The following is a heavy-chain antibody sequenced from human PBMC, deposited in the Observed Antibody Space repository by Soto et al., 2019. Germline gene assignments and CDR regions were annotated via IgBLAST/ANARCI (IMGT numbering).Heavy chain of an antibody. D-gene: IGHD3-9*01. CDR2: ISSSSSYI. CDR3: ARERIPSHDILTGYSGRPNAFDI. V-gene: IGHV3-21*01. CDR1: GFTFSSYS. Sequence: GGSLRLSCAASGFTFSSYSMNWVRQAPGKGLEWVSSISSSSSYIYYADSVKGRFTISRDNTKNSLYLQMNSLRAEDTAVYYCARERIPSHDILTGYSGRPNAFDIWGQGTMVTVSS. J-gene: IGHJ3*02.